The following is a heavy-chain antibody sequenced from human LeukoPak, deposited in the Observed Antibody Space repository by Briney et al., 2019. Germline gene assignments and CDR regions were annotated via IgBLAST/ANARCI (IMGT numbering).Heavy chain of an antibody. CDR2: ISSSSSTI. Sequence: GGSLRLSCAASGFTFSSYSMSWVRQAPGKGLEWVSYISSSSSTIYYADSVKGRFTISRDNAKNSLYLQMNSLRAEDTAVYYCAREKQEPLASIAAEYAFDIWGQGTMVTVSS. CDR1: GFTFSSYS. D-gene: IGHD6-13*01. J-gene: IGHJ3*02. CDR3: AREKQEPLASIAAEYAFDI. V-gene: IGHV3-48*04.